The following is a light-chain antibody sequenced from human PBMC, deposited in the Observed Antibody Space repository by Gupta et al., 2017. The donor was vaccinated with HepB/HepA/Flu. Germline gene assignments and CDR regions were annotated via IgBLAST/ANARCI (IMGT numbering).Light chain of an antibody. J-gene: IGKJ4*02. CDR2: GGF. CDR3: HQYDNSPPT. CDR1: QSVSSSY. Sequence: IVFTQSPGTLSFSPGERVTLSCRASQSVSSSYLAWYQQKPGQTPRLLIYGGFSSATGIPDRFSGSGSGTAFILTISRLEPEDFAVYYCHQYDNSPPTFGEGTTVEIK. V-gene: IGKV3-20*01.